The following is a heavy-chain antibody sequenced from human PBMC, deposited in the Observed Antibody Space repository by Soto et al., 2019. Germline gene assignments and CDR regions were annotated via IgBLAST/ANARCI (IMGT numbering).Heavy chain of an antibody. J-gene: IGHJ4*02. D-gene: IGHD3-3*01. CDR1: GFSFANYA. Sequence: VQVLESGGGLVQPGGSLRLSCAASGFSFANYAMSWVRQAPGKGLEWVSGINDDGADTFYTDSVKGRFTISRDNSKNTLYLQMNRLRDGDTALYYCAKEELERRFGFDYWGQGAQVTVSS. CDR2: INDDGADT. CDR3: AKEELERRFGFDY. V-gene: IGHV3-23*01.